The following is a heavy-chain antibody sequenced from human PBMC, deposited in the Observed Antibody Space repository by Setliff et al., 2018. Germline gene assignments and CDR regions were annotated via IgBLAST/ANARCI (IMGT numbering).Heavy chain of an antibody. CDR2: IYWNDDK. CDR1: GGSISSHYWN. CDR3: AHSRYDFWRGYYVMDV. D-gene: IGHD3-3*01. Sequence: TLSLTCTVSGGSISSHYWNWIRQPPGKALEWLALIYWNDDKRYSPCLKSRLTITKDTTKKQVVLTMTNMDPVDTATYYCAHSRYDFWRGYYVMDVWGKGTTVTVSS. V-gene: IGHV2-5*01. J-gene: IGHJ6*04.